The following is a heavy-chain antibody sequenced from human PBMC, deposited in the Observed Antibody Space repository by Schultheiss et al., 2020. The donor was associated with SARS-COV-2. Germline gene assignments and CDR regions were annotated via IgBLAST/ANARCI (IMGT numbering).Heavy chain of an antibody. CDR3: ARDLGSSGWYEPTYFDY. Sequence: GESLKISCAASGFTFSSYWMSWVRQAPGKGLEWVANIKQDGSEKYYVDSVKGRFTISRDNAKNSLYLQMNSLRAEDTAVYYCARDLGSSGWYEPTYFDYWGQGTLVTVAS. V-gene: IGHV3-7*03. D-gene: IGHD6-19*01. J-gene: IGHJ4*02. CDR2: IKQDGSEK. CDR1: GFTFSSYW.